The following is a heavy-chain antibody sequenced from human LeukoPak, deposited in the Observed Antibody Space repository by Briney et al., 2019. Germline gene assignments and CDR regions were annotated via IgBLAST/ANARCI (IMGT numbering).Heavy chain of an antibody. J-gene: IGHJ6*02. CDR3: AKSKSYYYYYYGMDV. Sequence: GGYLRLSCAASGFTFSSYAMSWGRQAPGQGLEWVSAIIGSGGSTYSADSVKGRFTISRDNSRNTLYLQMNSLRAEDTAGYYCAKSKSYYYYYYGMDVWGQGTTVTVSS. V-gene: IGHV3-23*01. CDR1: GFTFSSYA. CDR2: IIGSGGST.